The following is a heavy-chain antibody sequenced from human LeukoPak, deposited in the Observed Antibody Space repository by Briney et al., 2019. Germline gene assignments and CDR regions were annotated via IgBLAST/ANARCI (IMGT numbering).Heavy chain of an antibody. CDR2: ISAYSGNT. CDR1: LYTLPNHG. J-gene: IGHJ4*02. V-gene: IGHV1-18*01. D-gene: IGHD6-19*01. CDR3: ARDLYSSCWYGY. Sequence: ASVNVSRMHSLYTLPNHGISWVRQAPREGGEWVGWISAYSGNTNYAQKLQGRVTMTTDTSKSTAYMELRSLRSEDTAVYYCARDLYSSCWYGYWGQGTLVTVSS.